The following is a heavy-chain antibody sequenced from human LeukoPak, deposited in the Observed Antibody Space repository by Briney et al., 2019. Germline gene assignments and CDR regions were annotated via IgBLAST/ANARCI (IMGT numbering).Heavy chain of an antibody. Sequence: PGGSLRLSCAASGFTFSSYWMHWVRQAPGKRLVWVSRINTGGSTTDYADSVKGRFTISRDNAKNTLYLQMNSLRAEDTAVYYCARGDYFDYWGQGTLVTVSS. V-gene: IGHV3-74*01. CDR2: INTGGSTT. J-gene: IGHJ4*02. CDR1: GFTFSSYW. CDR3: ARGDYFDY.